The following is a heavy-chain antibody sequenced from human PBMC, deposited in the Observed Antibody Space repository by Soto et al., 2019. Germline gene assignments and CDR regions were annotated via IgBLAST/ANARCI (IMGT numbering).Heavy chain of an antibody. CDR1: GGSISSSSYY. Sequence: QLLESGPGLVKPSETLSLTCTVSGGSISSSSYYWGWIRQPPGKGLERIGSIYYSGSTYYNPSLKSRVTISVDTSKNQFSLKLSSVTAADTAVYYCARGAAVAGDDYFDYWGQGTLVTVSS. V-gene: IGHV4-39*01. CDR2: IYYSGST. D-gene: IGHD6-19*01. J-gene: IGHJ4*02. CDR3: ARGAAVAGDDYFDY.